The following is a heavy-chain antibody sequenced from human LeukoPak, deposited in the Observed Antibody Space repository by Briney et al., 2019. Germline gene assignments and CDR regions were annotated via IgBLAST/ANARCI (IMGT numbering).Heavy chain of an antibody. Sequence: GESLRISCKGSGYSFTSYWISWVRQMPGKGLEWMGRIDPSDSYTNYSPSFQGHVTISADKSISTAYLQWSSLKASDTAVYYCARRNYDILTGYYNFDYWGHGTLVTVSS. V-gene: IGHV5-10-1*01. CDR3: ARRNYDILTGYYNFDY. J-gene: IGHJ4*01. CDR1: GYSFTSYW. D-gene: IGHD3-9*01. CDR2: IDPSDSYT.